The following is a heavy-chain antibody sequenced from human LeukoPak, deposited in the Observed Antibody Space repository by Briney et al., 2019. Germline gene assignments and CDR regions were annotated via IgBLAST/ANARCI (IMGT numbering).Heavy chain of an antibody. D-gene: IGHD3-3*01. J-gene: IGHJ4*02. CDR1: GFTFSSYA. Sequence: PGGSLRLSCAASGFTFSSYAMNWVRQAPGKGLEWVSGISDSGGSTYFADSVKGRFTISRDNSKNTLYLQMNSLRAEDTAIYYCAKSLSDFWSGLDYWGQGTLVTVSS. V-gene: IGHV3-23*01. CDR2: ISDSGGST. CDR3: AKSLSDFWSGLDY.